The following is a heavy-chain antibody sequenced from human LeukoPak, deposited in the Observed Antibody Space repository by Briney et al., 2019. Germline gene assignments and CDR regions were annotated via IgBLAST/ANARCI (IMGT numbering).Heavy chain of an antibody. CDR3: AREVTGYSSSWPRFDY. CDR2: IYTSGST. CDR1: GGSISTYY. Sequence: SETLSLTCTVSGGSISTYYWSWIRQPAGKGLEWIGRIYTSGSTNYNPSLKSRVTMSVDTSKNQFSLKLSSVTAADTAVYYCAREVTGYSSSWPRFDYWGQGTLVTVPS. D-gene: IGHD6-13*01. V-gene: IGHV4-4*07. J-gene: IGHJ4*02.